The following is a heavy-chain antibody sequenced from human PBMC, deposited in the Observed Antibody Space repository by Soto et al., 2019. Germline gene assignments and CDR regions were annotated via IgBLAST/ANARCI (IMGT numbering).Heavy chain of an antibody. Sequence: GASVKVSCKASGGTFSSYAISWVRQAPGQGLEWMGGIIPIFGTANYAQKFQGRVTITADESTSTAYMELSSLRSDDTAVYYCARVKVPAAILGAFDLWGQGTLVTVSS. CDR3: ARVKVPAAILGAFDL. J-gene: IGHJ3*01. D-gene: IGHD2-2*02. V-gene: IGHV1-69*13. CDR2: IIPIFGTA. CDR1: GGTFSSYA.